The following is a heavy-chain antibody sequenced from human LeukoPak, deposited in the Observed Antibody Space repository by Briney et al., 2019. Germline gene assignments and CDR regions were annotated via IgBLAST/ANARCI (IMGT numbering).Heavy chain of an antibody. CDR1: GFTFSSYS. D-gene: IGHD3-10*01. V-gene: IGHV3-21*01. CDR2: ISSSSRYI. J-gene: IGHJ4*02. Sequence: PGGSLTLSCAASGFTFSSYSLNWVRQAPGKGLEWVSSISSSSRYIFYADSVKGRFTISRDNAKNSLYLQMNSLRAEDTAVYYCARDRGSSFDYWGQGTLVTVSS. CDR3: ARDRGSSFDY.